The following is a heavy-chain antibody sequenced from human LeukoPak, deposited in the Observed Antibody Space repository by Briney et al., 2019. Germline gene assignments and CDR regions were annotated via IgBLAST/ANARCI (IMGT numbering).Heavy chain of an antibody. CDR2: IYYSGSA. V-gene: IGHV4-61*08. CDR1: GGSISSGGYY. CDR3: ARAGGVKTAALDLDY. J-gene: IGHJ4*02. D-gene: IGHD6-25*01. Sequence: SETLSLTCTVSGGSISSGGYYWSWLRQHPGKGLEWIGYIYYSGSANHNPPLKSRVTISRDTSKNQFSLKLTSVTTADTAVYYCARAGGVKTAALDLDYWGQGTLVTVSS.